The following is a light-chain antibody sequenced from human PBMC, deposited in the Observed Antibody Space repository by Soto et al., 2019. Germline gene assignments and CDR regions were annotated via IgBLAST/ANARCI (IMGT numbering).Light chain of an antibody. CDR2: GTY. V-gene: IGKV3-20*01. J-gene: IGKJ5*01. Sequence: EIVLTQSPVTLSFSPCEIVTLSCSTIHICSSSHLAWYQQNPGQAPRLLIYGTYNRATGIPDRFSGSGSGTDFTLTISRLEPEDFAVYYCQQYGDSPITFGQGTRLEIK. CDR1: HICSSSH. CDR3: QQYGDSPIT.